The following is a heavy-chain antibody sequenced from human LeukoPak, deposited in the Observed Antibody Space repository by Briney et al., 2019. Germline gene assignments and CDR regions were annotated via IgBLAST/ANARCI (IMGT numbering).Heavy chain of an antibody. V-gene: IGHV4-39*07. Sequence: SETLSLTCTVSGGSISSSSYYWGWIRQPPGKGLEWLGSIYYSGSTYYSPSLKSRVTISVDKSKNQFSLKLSSVTAADTAVYYCARVGRGGYYDSSGQPFDYWGQGTLVTVPS. D-gene: IGHD3-22*01. CDR1: GGSISSSSYY. CDR2: IYYSGST. J-gene: IGHJ4*02. CDR3: ARVGRGGYYDSSGQPFDY.